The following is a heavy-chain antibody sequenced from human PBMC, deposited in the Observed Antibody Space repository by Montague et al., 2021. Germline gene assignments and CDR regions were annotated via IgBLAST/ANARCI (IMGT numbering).Heavy chain of an antibody. V-gene: IGHV3-7*05. J-gene: IGHJ4*02. CDR1: GFTFSTSW. CDR2: IRDEGGAT. D-gene: IGHD1-26*01. CDR3: ARYTYYYCDY. Sequence: SLRLSCAASGFTFSTSWMSWVRQAPGKGREWVAHIRDEGGATYHVDSVKGRFTISRENAKNSLYLQMSSLRAEDTAVYYGARYTYYYCDYWGQGTLVTVSS.